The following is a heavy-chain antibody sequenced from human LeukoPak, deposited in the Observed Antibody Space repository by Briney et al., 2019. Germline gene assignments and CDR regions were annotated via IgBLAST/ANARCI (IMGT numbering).Heavy chain of an antibody. V-gene: IGHV4-39*01. J-gene: IGHJ3*02. CDR2: IYYSGST. Sequence: SQTLSLTCTVSGGSISSGGYYWGWIRQPPGKGLEWIGSIYYSGSTYYNPSLKSRVTISVDTSKNQFSLKLSSVTAADTAVYYCARPPATFPDAFDIWGQGTMVTVSS. CDR1: GGSISSGGYY. CDR3: ARPPATFPDAFDI. D-gene: IGHD3-16*01.